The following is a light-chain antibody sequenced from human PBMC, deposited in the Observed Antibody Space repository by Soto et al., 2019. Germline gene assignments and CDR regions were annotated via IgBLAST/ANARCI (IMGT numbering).Light chain of an antibody. J-gene: IGLJ2*01. CDR3: AAWDDSLSGVV. CDR2: RNS. Sequence: QSVLTQPPSASGTPGQRVTISCSGSSSNIGSNYVYWYQQLPGTVPQLLIYRNSERPSGVPDRLSGSKSGTSASLAISGLRSEDDADYYCAAWDDSLSGVVFGGGTKVTVL. V-gene: IGLV1-47*01. CDR1: SSNIGSNY.